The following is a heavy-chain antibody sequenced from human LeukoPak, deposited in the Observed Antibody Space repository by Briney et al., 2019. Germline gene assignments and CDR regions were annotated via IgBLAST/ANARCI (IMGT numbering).Heavy chain of an antibody. CDR2: IYTGGST. D-gene: IGHD5-12*01. CDR1: GGSISSYY. J-gene: IGHJ6*03. V-gene: IGHV4-4*07. Sequence: SETLSLTCTVSGGSISSYYWSWIRQPAGKGLEWIGRIYTGGSTNYNPSLKSRVTMSVDTSKNQFSLKLSSVTAADTAVYYCARDLSLRLPHYYYYMDVWGKGTTVTVSS. CDR3: ARDLSLRLPHYYYYMDV.